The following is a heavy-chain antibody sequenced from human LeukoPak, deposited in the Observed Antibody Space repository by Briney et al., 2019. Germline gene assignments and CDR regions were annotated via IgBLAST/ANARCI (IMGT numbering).Heavy chain of an antibody. J-gene: IGHJ6*02. D-gene: IGHD5/OR15-5a*01. CDR1: GFTFSTYA. Sequence: GRSLRLSCAASGFTFSTYAMHWVRQAPGKGLEWVSVIAFDGSKKYYADSVTGRFTTSRDNSKNTLYLQMNSLRPEDTAVYYCARGNSVSYYYYGLDVWGQGTTVTVSS. CDR2: IAFDGSKK. CDR3: ARGNSVSYYYYGLDV. V-gene: IGHV3-30*04.